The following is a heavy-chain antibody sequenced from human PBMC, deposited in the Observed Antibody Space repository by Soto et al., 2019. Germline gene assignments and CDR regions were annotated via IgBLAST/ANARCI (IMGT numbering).Heavy chain of an antibody. Sequence: GGSLRLSCAASGFTFDDYAMHWVRQAPGKGLEWVSGISWNSGSIGYADSVKGRFTISRDNAKNSLYLQMNSLRAEDTALYYCAKDSDGPGYYYYGMDVWGQGTTVTVSS. V-gene: IGHV3-9*01. CDR3: AKDSDGPGYYYYGMDV. CDR1: GFTFDDYA. J-gene: IGHJ6*02. D-gene: IGHD2-21*01. CDR2: ISWNSGSI.